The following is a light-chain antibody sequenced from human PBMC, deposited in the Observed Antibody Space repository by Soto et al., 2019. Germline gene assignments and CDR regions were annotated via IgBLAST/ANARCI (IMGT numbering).Light chain of an antibody. CDR3: QQYYDTPLT. V-gene: IGKV4-1*01. CDR2: WAS. J-gene: IGKJ4*01. CDR1: QSVLYSSNNYNY. Sequence: DILMTQSPDSLAMSQGETATINCNSSQSVLYSSNNYNYLAWYQQKPGQPPKLLITWASTREPGVSGRFSGSGFATDFTLTISSLRSEDVAVYYCQQYYDTPLTFGGGTKVDIK.